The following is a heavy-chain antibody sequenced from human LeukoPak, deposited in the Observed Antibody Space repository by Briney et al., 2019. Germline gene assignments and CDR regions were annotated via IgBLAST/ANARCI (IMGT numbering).Heavy chain of an antibody. Sequence: KASETLSLTCAVYGGSFSGYYWSWIRQPPGKGLEWIGEINHSGSTNYNPSLKSRVTISVDTSKNQFSLKLSSVTAADTAVYYCARIVGANFDYWGQGTLVTVSS. CDR3: ARIVGANFDY. D-gene: IGHD1-26*01. CDR2: INHSGST. V-gene: IGHV4-34*01. J-gene: IGHJ4*02. CDR1: GGSFSGYY.